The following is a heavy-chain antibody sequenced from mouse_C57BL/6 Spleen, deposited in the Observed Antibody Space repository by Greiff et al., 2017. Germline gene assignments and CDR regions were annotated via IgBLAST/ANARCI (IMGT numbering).Heavy chain of an antibody. CDR3: AREEGAGTKGCAY. J-gene: IGHJ3*01. V-gene: IGHV1-69*01. CDR1: GYTFTSYW. D-gene: IGHD3-3*01. Sequence: VQLQQPGAELVMPGASVKLSCKASGYTFTSYWMHWVKQRPGQGLEWIGEIDPSDSYTNYNQKFKGKATLTVNKSSSTAYMQHSSLTSEDSAVYYCAREEGAGTKGCAYWGQGTLVTVSA. CDR2: IDPSDSYT.